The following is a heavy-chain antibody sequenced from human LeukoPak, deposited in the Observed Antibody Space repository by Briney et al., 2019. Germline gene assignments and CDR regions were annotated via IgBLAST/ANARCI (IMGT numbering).Heavy chain of an antibody. V-gene: IGHV4-39*01. CDR2: IYYSGST. D-gene: IGHD1-26*01. Sequence: PSETLSLTCTVSGGSISSSSYYWGWIRQPPGKGLEWIGSIYYSGSTYYNPSLKSRVTISVDTSKNQLSLKLSSLTAADTAVYYCARHEYSGSYYGLSWFDPWGREPWSPSPQ. CDR1: GGSISSSSYY. CDR3: ARHEYSGSYYGLSWFDP. J-gene: IGHJ5*02.